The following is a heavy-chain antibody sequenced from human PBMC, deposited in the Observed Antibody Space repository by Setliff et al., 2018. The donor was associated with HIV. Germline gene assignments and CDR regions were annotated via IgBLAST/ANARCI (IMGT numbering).Heavy chain of an antibody. J-gene: IGHJ4*02. Sequence: PSETLSLTCTVSGGSISSYYWSWIRQPPGKGLEWIGYIYYSGSTNYNPSLKSRVTISVDTSKNQFSLTLSAVTATDTAVYYCASQYCSAGSCFSDYWGQGTMVTVSS. V-gene: IGHV4-59*08. CDR2: IYYSGST. CDR3: ASQYCSAGSCFSDY. CDR1: GGSISSYY. D-gene: IGHD2-15*01.